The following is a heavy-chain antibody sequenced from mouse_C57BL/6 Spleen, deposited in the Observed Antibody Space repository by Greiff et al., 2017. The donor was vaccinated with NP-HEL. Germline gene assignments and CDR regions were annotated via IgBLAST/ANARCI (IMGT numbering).Heavy chain of an antibody. CDR2: IDPENGDT. Sequence: EVQLQQSGAELVRPGASVKLSCTASGLNIKDDYMHWVKQRPEQGLEWIGWIDPENGDTEYASKFQGKATITADTSSNTAYLQLSSLTSEDTAVYYCTTGFITTGIFAYWGQGTLVTVSA. J-gene: IGHJ3*01. CDR3: TTGFITTGIFAY. V-gene: IGHV14-4*01. D-gene: IGHD1-1*01. CDR1: GLNIKDDY.